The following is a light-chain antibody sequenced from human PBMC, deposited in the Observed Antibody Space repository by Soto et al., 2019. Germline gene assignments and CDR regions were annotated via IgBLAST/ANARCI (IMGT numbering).Light chain of an antibody. Sequence: IQMSQSPSTLSASLGDRVTITCLASQSISIWLAWYQQKPGKAPTLLIYAASNLQSGVPSRFRGSRSGTEFTLTVSSLQPEDFATYYCLQDHDDSWTFGQGTKVDIK. CDR3: LQDHDDSWT. J-gene: IGKJ1*01. CDR2: AAS. CDR1: QSISIW. V-gene: IGKV1-5*01.